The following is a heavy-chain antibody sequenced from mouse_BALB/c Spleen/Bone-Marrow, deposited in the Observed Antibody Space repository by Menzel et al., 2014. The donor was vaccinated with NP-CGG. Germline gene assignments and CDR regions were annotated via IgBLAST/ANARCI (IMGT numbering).Heavy chain of an antibody. J-gene: IGHJ3*01. CDR1: GYTFTTHW. Sequence: QVQLQQSGAELVRPGASVKLSCKASGYTFTTHWVNWIKQRPGQGLEWIGRIDPSDNETHYNQKFKDKAMLTVDKSSNTAYMQLSSLTSVDSAVYYCARGGSSPAWFAYWGQGTLVTVSA. D-gene: IGHD1-1*01. CDR2: IDPSDNET. CDR3: ARGGSSPAWFAY. V-gene: IGHV1-61*01.